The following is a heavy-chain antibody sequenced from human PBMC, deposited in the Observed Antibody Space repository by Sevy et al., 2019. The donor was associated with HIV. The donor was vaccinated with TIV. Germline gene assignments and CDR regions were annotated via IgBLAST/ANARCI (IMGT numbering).Heavy chain of an antibody. D-gene: IGHD3-3*01. CDR1: GFTFSNHG. J-gene: IGHJ4*02. CDR3: VRESSHDFWSGYWGYLDY. Sequence: GGSLRLSCTASGFTFSNHGMHWVRQAPGKGPEWVAIIWYDGSNIYYADSAKGRFTISRDNSRNKLYLQMYALRPEDTAVYYCVRESSHDFWSGYWGYLDYWGQGTLVTVSS. CDR2: IWYDGSNI. V-gene: IGHV3-33*01.